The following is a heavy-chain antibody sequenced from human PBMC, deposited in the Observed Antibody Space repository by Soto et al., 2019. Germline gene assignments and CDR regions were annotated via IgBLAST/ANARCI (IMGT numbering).Heavy chain of an antibody. J-gene: IGHJ6*02. V-gene: IGHV1-18*01. CDR2: ISANSGNT. CDR3: AREVPAATALGYYYGMDV. D-gene: IGHD2-2*01. Sequence: ASVKVSCKASGYTFTSYDINWVRQATGQGLEWMGWISANSGNTNYAQKLQGRVTMTTDTSTSTAYMELRSLRSDDTAVYYCAREVPAATALGYYYGMDVWGQGTTVTVSS. CDR1: GYTFTSYD.